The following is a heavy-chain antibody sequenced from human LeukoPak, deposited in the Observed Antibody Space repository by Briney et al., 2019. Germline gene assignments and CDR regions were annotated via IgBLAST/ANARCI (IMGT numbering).Heavy chain of an antibody. Sequence: SETLSLTCTVSGGSISSYYWSWIRQPPGKGLEWIGYIYYSGSTNYNHSLKSRVTVSVDTSKNQFSLKLSSVTAADTAVYYCARVGGIRLHMYYYYMDVWGKGTTVTVSS. CDR3: ARVGGIRLHMYYYYMDV. J-gene: IGHJ6*03. CDR1: GGSISSYY. D-gene: IGHD3-16*01. CDR2: IYYSGST. V-gene: IGHV4-59*01.